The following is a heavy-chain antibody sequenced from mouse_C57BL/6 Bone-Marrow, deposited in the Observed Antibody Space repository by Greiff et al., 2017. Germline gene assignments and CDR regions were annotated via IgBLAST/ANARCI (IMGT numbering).Heavy chain of an antibody. CDR2: IDPSDSYT. J-gene: IGHJ3*01. D-gene: IGHD1-1*01. CDR1: GYTFTSYW. CDR3: ASHYYGTFAY. Sequence: QLQQPGAELVRPGTSVKLSCKASGYTFTSYWMHWVKQRPGQGLEWIGVIDPSDSYTNYNQKFKGKATLTVDTSSSTAYMQLSSLTSEDSAVYYCASHYYGTFAYWGQGTLVTVSA. V-gene: IGHV1-59*01.